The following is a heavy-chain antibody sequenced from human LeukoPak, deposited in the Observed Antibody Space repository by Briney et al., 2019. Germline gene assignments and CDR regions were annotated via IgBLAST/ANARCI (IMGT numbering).Heavy chain of an antibody. CDR1: GFTFITHS. CDR2: ITSGGKYI. Sequence: PGGALRLSSAPSGFTFITHSTNWVRHAPGKGLEWVSSITSGGKYIYDADSVKGRFTISRDNAENSVYLQMNSLRAEDTAVYYCARDGLWYFDLWGRGTLVTVSS. V-gene: IGHV3-21*01. J-gene: IGHJ2*01. CDR3: ARDGLWYFDL.